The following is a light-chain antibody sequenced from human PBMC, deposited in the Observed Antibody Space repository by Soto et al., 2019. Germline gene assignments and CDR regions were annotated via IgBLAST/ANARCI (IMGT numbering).Light chain of an antibody. CDR2: AAS. J-gene: IGKJ4*02. CDR1: QSISSY. V-gene: IGKV1-39*01. Sequence: DIQMTQSPSSLSASVGDRVTITCRASQSISSYLNWYQQKPGKAPKLLIYAASSLQSGVPSRFSGSGSGTDFTLTISRLQPEDFATYYCQQSDSPPRTFGGGTKVEIK. CDR3: QQSDSPPRT.